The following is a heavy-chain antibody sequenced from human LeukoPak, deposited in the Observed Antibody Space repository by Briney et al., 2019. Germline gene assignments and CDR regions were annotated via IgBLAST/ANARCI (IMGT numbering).Heavy chain of an antibody. J-gene: IGHJ3*02. D-gene: IGHD3-22*01. CDR1: GFTFSSYS. V-gene: IGHV3-21*01. CDR2: ISSSSSYI. CDR3: AREGDYYDSSGYRLDAFDI. Sequence: GGSLRLSCAASGFTFSSYSMNWVRQAPGKGLEWVSSISSSSSYIYYADSVKGRLTISRDNAKNSLYLQMNSLRAEDTAVYYCAREGDYYDSSGYRLDAFDIWGQGTMVTVSS.